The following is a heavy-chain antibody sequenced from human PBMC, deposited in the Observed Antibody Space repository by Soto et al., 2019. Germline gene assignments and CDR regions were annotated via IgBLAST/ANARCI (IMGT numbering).Heavy chain of an antibody. Sequence: ASVKVSCKASGYIFTAYHMHWVRQAPGQGLEWMGWINPNSGDTNYAQKIQGRVTMTRDTSIITAYMELSSLRSDDTAVYYCARSSAQYSSGLGGFDIWGRGTKVTVS. V-gene: IGHV1-2*02. CDR3: ARSSAQYSSGLGGFDI. CDR2: INPNSGDT. CDR1: GYIFTAYH. J-gene: IGHJ3*02. D-gene: IGHD6-19*01.